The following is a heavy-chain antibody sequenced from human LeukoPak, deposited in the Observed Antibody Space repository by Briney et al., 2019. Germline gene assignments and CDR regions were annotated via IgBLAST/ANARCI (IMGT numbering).Heavy chain of an antibody. D-gene: IGHD3-10*01. CDR1: GGSISSYY. Sequence: PSETLSLTCTVSGGSISSYYWSWIRQPPGKGLEWIGRIYTSGSTNYNPSLKSRVTMSVDTSKNQFSLRLSSVTAADTAVYYCARTPPIGSGSYLVYWGQGTLVTVSS. V-gene: IGHV4-4*07. J-gene: IGHJ4*02. CDR2: IYTSGST. CDR3: ARTPPIGSGSYLVY.